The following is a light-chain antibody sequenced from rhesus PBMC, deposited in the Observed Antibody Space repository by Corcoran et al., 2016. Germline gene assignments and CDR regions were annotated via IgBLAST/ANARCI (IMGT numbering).Light chain of an antibody. CDR2: KAS. CDR3: QHTYGTPYS. Sequence: DIQMTQSPSSLSASVGDRVTITCRASENIYNYLNWYQHKTGKAQKRLIYKASTLQSGVPSRFSGIGSGTDYSFPICSLQSSDVATCYRQHTYGTPYSFGQGTKVEIK. V-gene: IGKV1-74*01. J-gene: IGKJ2*01. CDR1: ENIYNY.